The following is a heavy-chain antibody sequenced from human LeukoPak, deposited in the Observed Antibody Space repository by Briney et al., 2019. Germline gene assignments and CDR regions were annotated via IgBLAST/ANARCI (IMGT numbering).Heavy chain of an antibody. CDR1: GGSFSGYY. CDR3: ARSRGYSYGYVDY. CDR2: VNHSGST. D-gene: IGHD5-18*01. Sequence: SETLSLTCAVYGGSFSGYYWSWIRQPPGKGLEWIGEVNHSGSTNYNPSLKSRVTISVDTSKNQFSLKLSSVTAADTAVYYCARSRGYSYGYVDYWGQGTLVTVSS. V-gene: IGHV4-34*01. J-gene: IGHJ4*02.